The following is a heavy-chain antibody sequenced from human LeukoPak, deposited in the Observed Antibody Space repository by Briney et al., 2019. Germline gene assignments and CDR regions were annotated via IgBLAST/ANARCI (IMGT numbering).Heavy chain of an antibody. Sequence: PSETLSLTCAVYGGSFSGYYWSWVRQAPGQGLEWVANTNQDGSEKYYLDSAKGRFTISRDNARNSLYLQVNSLRAEDTAVYYCARGGTSGYSSTRHFWGGNYYFDYWGQGSLVTVSS. CDR1: GGSFSGYY. V-gene: IGHV3-7*01. CDR2: TNQDGSEK. D-gene: IGHD2-2*01. CDR3: ARGGTSGYSSTRHFWGGNYYFDY. J-gene: IGHJ4*02.